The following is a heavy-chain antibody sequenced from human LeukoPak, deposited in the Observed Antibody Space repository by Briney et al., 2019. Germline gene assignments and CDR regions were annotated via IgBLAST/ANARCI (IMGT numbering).Heavy chain of an antibody. D-gene: IGHD5-18*01. V-gene: IGHV1-2*06. CDR1: GYTFTGYY. J-gene: IGHJ4*02. CDR3: ASGDTAMVLRFDY. Sequence: ASVKVSCKASGYTFTGYYMHWVRQAPGQGLEWMGRINPNSGGTNYAQKFQGRVTMTRDTSISTAYMELSRLRSDDTAVYYCASGDTAMVLRFDYWGQGTLVTVSS. CDR2: INPNSGGT.